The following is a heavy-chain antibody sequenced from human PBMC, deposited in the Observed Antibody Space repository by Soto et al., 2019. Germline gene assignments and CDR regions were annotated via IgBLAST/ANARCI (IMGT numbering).Heavy chain of an antibody. CDR1: GFTFSSYW. CDR3: ARTRFITMIPLGYYFDY. J-gene: IGHJ4*02. Sequence: EVQLVESGGGLVQPGGSLRLSCAASGFTFSSYWMSWVRQAPGKGLEWVANIKQDGSEKYYVDSVKGRFTISRDNAKNXXYLQMNSLRAEDTAVYYCARTRFITMIPLGYYFDYWGQGTLVTVSS. D-gene: IGHD3-22*01. CDR2: IKQDGSEK. V-gene: IGHV3-7*04.